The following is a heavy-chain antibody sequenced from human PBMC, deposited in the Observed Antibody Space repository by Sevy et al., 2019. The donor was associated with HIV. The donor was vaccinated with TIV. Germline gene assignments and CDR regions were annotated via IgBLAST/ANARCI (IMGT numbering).Heavy chain of an antibody. D-gene: IGHD5-12*01. V-gene: IGHV3-23*01. J-gene: IGHJ6*03. Sequence: GGSLRLSCAASGFTFSSYAMSWVRQAPGKGLEWVSAISGSGGSTYYADSVKGRFTISRDNSKNTRYLQMNSLRAEDTAVYYCATWIPDNYYYYYGDVWAKGTTVTVSS. CDR3: ATWIPDNYYYYYGDV. CDR2: ISGSGGST. CDR1: GFTFSSYA.